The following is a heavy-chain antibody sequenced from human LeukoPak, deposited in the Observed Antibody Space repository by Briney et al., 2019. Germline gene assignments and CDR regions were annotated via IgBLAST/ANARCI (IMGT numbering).Heavy chain of an antibody. Sequence: PGGSLRLSCAASGFTFNIGINWVRQAPGKGLEWVSGVSGSGAGTYYADSVRGRFTISRDNSKNTLYLQMNSLRAEDTAVYYCARDRIAVAINSYGMDVWGQGTTVTVSS. J-gene: IGHJ6*02. D-gene: IGHD6-19*01. CDR2: VSGSGAGT. V-gene: IGHV3-23*01. CDR1: GFTFNIG. CDR3: ARDRIAVAINSYGMDV.